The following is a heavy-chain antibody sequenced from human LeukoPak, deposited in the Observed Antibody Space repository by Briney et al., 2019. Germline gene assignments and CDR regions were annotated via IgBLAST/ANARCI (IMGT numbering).Heavy chain of an antibody. D-gene: IGHD4-23*01. CDR3: ARYGGTLDY. V-gene: IGHV4-39*01. J-gene: IGHJ4*02. CDR1: GGSISSSSYY. CDR2: IYYSGST. Sequence: SETLSLTCTVSGGSISSSSYYWGWIRQPPGKGLEWIGSIYYSGSTYYNPSLKSRVTISVDTSKNQFSLKLGSVTAADTAVYYCARYGGTLDYWGQGTLVTVSS.